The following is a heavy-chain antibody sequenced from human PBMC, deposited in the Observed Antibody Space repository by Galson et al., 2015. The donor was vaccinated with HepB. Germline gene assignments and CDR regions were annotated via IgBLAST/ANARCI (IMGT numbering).Heavy chain of an antibody. CDR2: IFSNDEK. J-gene: IGHJ5*02. CDR3: ARIAVAGLNWFDP. D-gene: IGHD6-19*01. Sequence: PALVKPTQTLTLTCTVSGLSLSNTRMGVSWIRQPQGKALEWLAHIFSNDEKSYSTSLKSRLTISKDTPQSQVVLTMTNMDPVDTATYYCARIAVAGLNWFDPWGQGTLVTVSS. V-gene: IGHV2-26*01. CDR1: GLSLSNTRMG.